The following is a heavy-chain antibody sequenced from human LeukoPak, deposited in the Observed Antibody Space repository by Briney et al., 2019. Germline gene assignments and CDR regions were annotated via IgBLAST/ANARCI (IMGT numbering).Heavy chain of an antibody. CDR1: GGSISSGSYY. D-gene: IGHD2-8*01. CDR2: IYTSGST. J-gene: IGHJ4*02. Sequence: PSQTLSLTCTVSGGSISSGSYYWSWIRQPAGKGLEWIGHIYTSGSTNYNPSLKSRVTISVDTSKNQFSLKLSSVTAADTALYHCARVLIGFSDYWGQGTLVTVSS. V-gene: IGHV4-61*09. CDR3: ARVLIGFSDY.